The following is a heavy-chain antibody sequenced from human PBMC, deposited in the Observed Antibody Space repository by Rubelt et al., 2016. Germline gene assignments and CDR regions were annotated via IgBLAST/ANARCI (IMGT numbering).Heavy chain of an antibody. CDR1: GGSISSSSYY. Sequence: QLQLQESGPGLVKPSETLSLTCTVSGGSISSSSYYWGWIRQPPGKGLEWIGSIYYSGSTYYNPSLRSRVSISVDTSNNEFSLKLSSVTAADTAVYYCARSEQLVRRFDYWGQGTLVTVSS. CDR3: ARSEQLVRRFDY. D-gene: IGHD6-6*01. J-gene: IGHJ4*02. V-gene: IGHV4-39*01. CDR2: IYYSGST.